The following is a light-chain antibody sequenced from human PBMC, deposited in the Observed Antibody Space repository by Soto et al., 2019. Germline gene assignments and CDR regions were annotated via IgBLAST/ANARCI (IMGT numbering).Light chain of an antibody. CDR2: DAS. J-gene: IGKJ1*01. CDR1: QSVSSN. V-gene: IGKV3D-15*01. CDR3: QQSYSSWT. Sequence: EIVMTQSPATLSVSPGERATLSCRASQSVSSNLAWYQQKPGQAPRLLIYDASNRATGIPARFSGSGSGTDFTLTISSLQPEDFATFYCQQSYSSWTFGQGTKVDIK.